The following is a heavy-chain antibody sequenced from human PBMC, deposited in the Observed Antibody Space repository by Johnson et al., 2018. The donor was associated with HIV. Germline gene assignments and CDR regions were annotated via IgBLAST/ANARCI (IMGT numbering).Heavy chain of an antibody. CDR1: GFTFSSCA. D-gene: IGHD6-19*01. CDR3: ARVRRSGWFDNDAFDI. Sequence: QVQLVESGGGVVQPGRSLRLSCAASGFTFSSCAMHWVRQAPGKGLEWAAVISYDGSNKYYTDSVKGRFTISRDNSKNTLYLLMNSLRAGDTALYYCARVRRSGWFDNDAFDIWGQGTMVTVSS. V-gene: IGHV3-30-3*02. CDR2: ISYDGSNK. J-gene: IGHJ3*02.